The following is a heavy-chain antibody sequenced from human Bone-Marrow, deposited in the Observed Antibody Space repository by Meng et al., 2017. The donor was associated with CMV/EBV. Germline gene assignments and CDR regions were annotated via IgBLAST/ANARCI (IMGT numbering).Heavy chain of an antibody. CDR2: IRYDGSNK. D-gene: IGHD4-17*01. J-gene: IGHJ6*02. CDR1: GFTFGDYA. Sequence: GESLKISCTASGFTFGDYAMSWVRQAPGKGLEWVAFIRYDGSNKYYADSVKGRFTISRDNSKNTLYLQMNSLRAEDTAVYYCANYAFYGMDVWGQGTTVTVSS. V-gene: IGHV3-30*02. CDR3: ANYAFYGMDV.